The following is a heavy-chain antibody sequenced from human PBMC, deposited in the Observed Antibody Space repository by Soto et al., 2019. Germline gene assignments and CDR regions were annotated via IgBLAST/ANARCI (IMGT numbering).Heavy chain of an antibody. V-gene: IGHV4-59*01. CDR2: IYYSGST. CDR1: GDSISSYY. D-gene: IGHD1-26*01. Sequence: SETLYLTCTVSGDSISSYYWSWIRQPPGKGLEWIGYIYYSGSTNYNPSLKSRVTMSVDTSKSQFSLKLSSVTAADTAVYYCARVRSDRSYFYYYGMDVWGQGTTVTVSS. J-gene: IGHJ6*02. CDR3: ARVRSDRSYFYYYGMDV.